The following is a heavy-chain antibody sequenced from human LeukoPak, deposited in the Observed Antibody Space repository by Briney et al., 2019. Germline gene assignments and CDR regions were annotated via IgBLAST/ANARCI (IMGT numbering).Heavy chain of an antibody. CDR3: ARDRGSSFY. CDR2: ISSSSSVI. V-gene: IGHV3-48*04. D-gene: IGHD6-6*01. Sequence: GGSLRLSCAASGFTFSSYSMNWVRQAPGKGLEWVSYISSSSSVIDYADSVKGRFTISRDNAKNSLYLQMNSLRAEDTAVYYCARDRGSSFYWGQGTLVTVSS. J-gene: IGHJ4*02. CDR1: GFTFSSYS.